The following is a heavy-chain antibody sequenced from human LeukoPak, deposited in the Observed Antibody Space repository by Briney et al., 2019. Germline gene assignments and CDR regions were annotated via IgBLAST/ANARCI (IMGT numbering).Heavy chain of an antibody. D-gene: IGHD3-10*01. CDR2: IIYSGGTA. Sequence: GSVKVSCKASGYTFTSYYMHWVRQAPGQGLEWMGIIIYSGGTANSAPKFQGRVTMTWDTATSTVYMELSSLRSEDTAVYYCVRDGEVIIKPAASFPHDAFDIWGQGTMVIVSS. CDR1: GYTFTSYY. CDR3: VRDGEVIIKPAASFPHDAFDI. J-gene: IGHJ3*02. V-gene: IGHV1-46*01.